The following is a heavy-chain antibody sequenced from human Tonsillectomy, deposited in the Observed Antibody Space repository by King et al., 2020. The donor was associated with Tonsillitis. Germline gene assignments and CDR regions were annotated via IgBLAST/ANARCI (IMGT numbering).Heavy chain of an antibody. Sequence: TLKESGPTLVEPTQTLTLTCTFSGFSLTTIAVGVGWVRQPPGKPLAWLALIYWDDDKRYRPSLKSRLPITKDTSKNQVVLTITNMDPVDTATYYCAHIIGCGNSGYFHYRGQGTLVTVSS. D-gene: IGHD4-23*01. V-gene: IGHV2-5*02. CDR3: AHIIGCGNSGYFHY. CDR1: GFSLTTIAVG. J-gene: IGHJ4*02. CDR2: IYWDDDK.